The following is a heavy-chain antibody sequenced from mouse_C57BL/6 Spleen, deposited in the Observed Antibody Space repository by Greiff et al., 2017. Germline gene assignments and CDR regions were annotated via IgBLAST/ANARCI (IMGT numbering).Heavy chain of an antibody. CDR2: IWSDGST. V-gene: IGHV2-6*03. Sequence: QVQLKESGPGLVAPSQSLSITCTVSGFSLTSYGVHWVRQPPGKGLEWLVVIWSDGSTTYNSALKSRLSISKDNSKSQVFLKMNSLQTEDTAMYYCARSYYSNYVGYAMDYWGQGTSVTVSS. D-gene: IGHD2-5*01. CDR1: GFSLTSYG. CDR3: ARSYYSNYVGYAMDY. J-gene: IGHJ4*01.